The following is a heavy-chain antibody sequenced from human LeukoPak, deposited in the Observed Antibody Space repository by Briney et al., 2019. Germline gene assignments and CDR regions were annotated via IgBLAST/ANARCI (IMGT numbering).Heavy chain of an antibody. D-gene: IGHD6-13*01. V-gene: IGHV3-23*01. CDR2: ISGSGGST. Sequence: PGGSLRLSCAASGSTFSSYAMSWVRQAPGMGLEWVSTISGSGGSTYYADSVKGRFTISRDNSKNTLSLQMNSLRAEDTAVYYCAKDRGYSNNWLLDYWGQGTLATVSS. CDR3: AKDRGYSNNWLLDY. CDR1: GSTFSSYA. J-gene: IGHJ4*02.